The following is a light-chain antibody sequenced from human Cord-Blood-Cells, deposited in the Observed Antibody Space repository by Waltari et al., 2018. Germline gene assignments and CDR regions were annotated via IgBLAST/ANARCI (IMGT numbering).Light chain of an antibody. Sequence: QSALTQPASVSGSPGQSITISCTGTSSDVGGYNYVSWYQQHPGKAPKLMIYDVSKRPSGVSDRFSGSKSGNTASLTISGLQAEDEADYYCRSYTSSSWVFGGGTKLTVL. CDR2: DVS. V-gene: IGLV2-14*01. J-gene: IGLJ3*02. CDR1: SSDVGGYNY. CDR3: RSYTSSSWV.